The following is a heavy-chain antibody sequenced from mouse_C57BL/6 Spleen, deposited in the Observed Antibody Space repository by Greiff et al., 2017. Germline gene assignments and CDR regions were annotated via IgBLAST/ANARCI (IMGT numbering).Heavy chain of an antibody. CDR3: TRDQILYDDGSSPWDFDV. Sequence: EVQLVESGEGLVKPGGSLKLSCAASGFTFSSYAMSWVRQTPEKRLEWVAYISSGGDYIYYADTVKGRFTISRDNARNTLYLQMSSLKSEDTAMYYCTRDQILYDDGSSPWDFDVWGTGTTVTVSS. V-gene: IGHV5-9-1*02. CDR1: GFTFSSYA. J-gene: IGHJ1*03. D-gene: IGHD1-1*01. CDR2: ISSGGDYI.